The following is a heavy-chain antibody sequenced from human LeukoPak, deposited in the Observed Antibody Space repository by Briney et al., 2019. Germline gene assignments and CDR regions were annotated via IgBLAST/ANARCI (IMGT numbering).Heavy chain of an antibody. CDR3: AKWSGYDFWSGYYTFDY. D-gene: IGHD3-3*01. CDR1: GFTFSSYA. J-gene: IGHJ4*02. V-gene: IGHV3-23*01. CDR2: ISGSGGST. Sequence: GGSLRLSCVASGFTFSSYAMSWVRQAPGKGLEWVSAISGSGGSTYYADSVKGRFTISRDNSKNTLYLQMNSLRAEDTAVYYCAKWSGYDFWSGYYTFDYWGQGTLVTVSS.